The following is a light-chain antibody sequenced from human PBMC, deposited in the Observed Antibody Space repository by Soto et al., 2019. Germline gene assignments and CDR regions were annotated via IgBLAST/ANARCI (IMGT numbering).Light chain of an antibody. Sequence: QSVLTQPPSVSAAPGQKVTISCSGSNSNIGNNYVSWYQHLPGTAPKLLIYDNNKRPSGIPDRFSGSKSGTSASLAIAALQTEDEAHYYCASWDSSLIAGVFGGGTKLTVL. CDR1: NSNIGNNY. CDR3: ASWDSSLIAGV. V-gene: IGLV1-51*01. CDR2: DNN. J-gene: IGLJ2*01.